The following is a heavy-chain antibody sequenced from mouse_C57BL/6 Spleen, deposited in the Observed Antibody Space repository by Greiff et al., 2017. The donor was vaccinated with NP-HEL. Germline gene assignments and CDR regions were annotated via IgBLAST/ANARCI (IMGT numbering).Heavy chain of an antibody. J-gene: IGHJ2*01. V-gene: IGHV1-82*01. CDR2: IYPGDGDT. CDR1: GYAFSSSW. D-gene: IGHD2-5*01. CDR3: ARNDDYSNYVDY. Sequence: VQLKESGPELVKPGASVKISCKASGYAFSSSWMNWVKQRPGKGLEWIGRIYPGDGDTNYNGKFKGKATLTADKSSSTAYMQLSSLTSEDSAVYFCARNDDYSNYVDYWGQGTTLTVSS.